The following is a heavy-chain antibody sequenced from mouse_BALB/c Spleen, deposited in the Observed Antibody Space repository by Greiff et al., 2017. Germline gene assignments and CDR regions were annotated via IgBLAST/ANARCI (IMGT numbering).Heavy chain of an antibody. CDR2: ISSGGST. V-gene: IGHV5-6-5*01. D-gene: IGHD2-4*01. J-gene: IGHJ3*01. CDR3: ARGHDYDGGTWFAY. Sequence: EVHLVESGGGLVKPGGSLKLSCAASGFTFSSYAMSWVRQTPEKRLEWVASISSGGSTYYPDSVKGRFTISRDNARNILYLQMSSLRSEDTAMYYCARGHDYDGGTWFAYWGQGTLVTVSA. CDR1: GFTFSSYA.